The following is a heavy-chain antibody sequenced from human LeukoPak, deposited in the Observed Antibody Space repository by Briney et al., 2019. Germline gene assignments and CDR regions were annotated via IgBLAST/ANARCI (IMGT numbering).Heavy chain of an antibody. CDR1: GFTVSGNY. D-gene: IGHD1-1*01. Sequence: PGGSLRLSCAASGFTVSGNYMSWVRQAPGKGLEWVSAIYSGGSTYYADSVKGRFTVSRDNSENTVYLQMSSLRADDSAVYYCAKDWSPGTTGFDYWGQGTLVTVSS. J-gene: IGHJ4*02. CDR3: AKDWSPGTTGFDY. CDR2: IYSGGST. V-gene: IGHV3-53*01.